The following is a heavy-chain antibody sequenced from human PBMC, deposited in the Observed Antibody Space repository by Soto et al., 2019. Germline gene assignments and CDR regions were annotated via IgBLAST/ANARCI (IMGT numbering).Heavy chain of an antibody. CDR1: GGTFSCYA. CDR2: IIPIFGTA. CDR3: ARAERLQGYYYGMDV. J-gene: IGHJ6*02. D-gene: IGHD4-4*01. V-gene: IGHV1-69*01. Sequence: QVQLVQSGAEVKKPGSSVKVSCKASGGTFSCYAISWVRQPPGQGLEWMGGIIPIFGTANYAQKFQGRVTITADESTSTAYMELSSLRSEDTAVYYCARAERLQGYYYGMDVWGQGTTVTVSS.